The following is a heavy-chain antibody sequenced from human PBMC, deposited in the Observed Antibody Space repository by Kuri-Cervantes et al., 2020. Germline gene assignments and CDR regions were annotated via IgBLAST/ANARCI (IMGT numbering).Heavy chain of an antibody. V-gene: IGHV1-18*04. J-gene: IGHJ4*02. CDR2: ISAYNGNT. CDR1: GYTFTGYY. D-gene: IGHD3-10*01. Sequence: ASVKVSCKASGYTFTGYYMHWVRQAPGQGLEWMGWISAYNGNTNYAQKLQGRVTMTTDTSTSTAYTELRSLRSDDTAVYYCARTTYYYGSVDYWGQGTLVTVSS. CDR3: ARTTYYYGSVDY.